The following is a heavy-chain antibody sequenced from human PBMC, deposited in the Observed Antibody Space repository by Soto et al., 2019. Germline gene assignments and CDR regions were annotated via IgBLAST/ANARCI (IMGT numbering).Heavy chain of an antibody. Sequence: ASVKVSCKASGGTFSSYAISWVRQAPGQGLEWMGGTIPIFGTANYAQKFQGRVTITADKSTSTAYMELSSLRSEDTAVYYCARAHTSIHDYYDSSGAFDIWGQGTMVTVSS. V-gene: IGHV1-69*06. J-gene: IGHJ3*02. CDR1: GGTFSSYA. CDR3: ARAHTSIHDYYDSSGAFDI. CDR2: TIPIFGTA. D-gene: IGHD3-22*01.